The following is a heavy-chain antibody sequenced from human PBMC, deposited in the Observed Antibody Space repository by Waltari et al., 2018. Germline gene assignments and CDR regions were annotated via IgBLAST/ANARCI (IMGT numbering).Heavy chain of an antibody. CDR1: GGSFSGYY. CDR3: ARGPRRIAARPYYFDY. CDR2: INHSGST. J-gene: IGHJ4*02. V-gene: IGHV4-34*01. D-gene: IGHD6-6*01. Sequence: QVQLQQWGAGLLKPSETLSLTCAVYGGSFSGYYWSWIRQPPGKGLEWIGEINHSGSTNYNPSLKSRVTISVDTSKNQFSLKLSSVPAADTAVYYCARGPRRIAARPYYFDYWGQGTLVTVSS.